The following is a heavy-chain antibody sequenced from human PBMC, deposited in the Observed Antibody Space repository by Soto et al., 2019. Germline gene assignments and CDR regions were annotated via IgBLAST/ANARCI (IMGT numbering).Heavy chain of an antibody. Sequence: EEQLLESGGGLAQPGGSLRLSCAASGFTFRGYAMSWVRQAPGKGPEWVSGISGSGDSTYHAKSVKGRFIISRDNSKNTLYLEINSLSAEDTAVYYCAKASGASHSPFDCWGQGTLVAVSS. D-gene: IGHD2-8*02. CDR3: AKASGASHSPFDC. V-gene: IGHV3-23*01. CDR1: GFTFRGYA. J-gene: IGHJ4*02. CDR2: ISGSGDST.